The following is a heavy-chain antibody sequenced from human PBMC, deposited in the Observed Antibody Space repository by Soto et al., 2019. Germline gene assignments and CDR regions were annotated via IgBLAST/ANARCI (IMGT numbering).Heavy chain of an antibody. D-gene: IGHD3-10*01. CDR1: GFAFSGYG. CDR3: ARLYPSYYYYYGMDV. Sequence: PGGSLRLSCAASGFAFSGYGMHWVRQAPGKGLEWVSSISSSSSYIYYADSVKGRFTISRDNAKNSLYLQMNSLRAEDTAVYYCARLYPSYYYYYGMDVWGQGTTVTVSS. CDR2: ISSSSSYI. V-gene: IGHV3-21*01. J-gene: IGHJ6*02.